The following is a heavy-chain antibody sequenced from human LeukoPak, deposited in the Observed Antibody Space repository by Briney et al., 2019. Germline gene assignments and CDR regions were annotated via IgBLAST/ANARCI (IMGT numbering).Heavy chain of an antibody. D-gene: IGHD3-22*01. CDR3: TRHSPSYYYDSSGYYRIAEYFQH. CDR1: GFTFSGSA. J-gene: IGHJ1*01. CDR2: IRSKANSYAT. V-gene: IGHV3-73*01. Sequence: GGSLRLSCAASGFTFSGSAMHWVRQASGKGLEWVGRIRSKANSYATAYAASVKGSFTISRDDSKNTAYLQMNSLKTEDTAVYYCTRHSPSYYYDSSGYYRIAEYFQHWGQGTLVTVSP.